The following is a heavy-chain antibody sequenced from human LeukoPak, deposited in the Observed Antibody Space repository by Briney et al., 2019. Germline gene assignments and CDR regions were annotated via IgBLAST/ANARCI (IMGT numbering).Heavy chain of an antibody. D-gene: IGHD1-14*01. CDR1: GFTVSSNY. Sequence: GGSLRLSCAASGFTVSSNYMSWVRQAPGKGLEWVSVIYSGGSTYYADSVKGRFTISRDNSKNTLYLQMNSLRVEDTAVHYCARDNGNYFDYWGQGTLVTVSS. CDR2: IYSGGST. V-gene: IGHV3-53*05. CDR3: ARDNGNYFDY. J-gene: IGHJ4*02.